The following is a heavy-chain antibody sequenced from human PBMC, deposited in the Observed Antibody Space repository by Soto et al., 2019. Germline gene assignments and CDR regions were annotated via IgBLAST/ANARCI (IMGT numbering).Heavy chain of an antibody. CDR1: GFTFSGFD. D-gene: IGHD2-15*01. Sequence: PXGSLRLSCEASGFTFSGFDMHWVRQPTGKGLEWVSTIGTAGDTYYAVSVKGRSTISRDNAKNSLSLQMNSLRAGDTAVYFCERGQEVGAHFFDSWGQGTQVTVSS. V-gene: IGHV3-13*01. CDR2: IGTAGDT. CDR3: ERGQEVGAHFFDS. J-gene: IGHJ4*02.